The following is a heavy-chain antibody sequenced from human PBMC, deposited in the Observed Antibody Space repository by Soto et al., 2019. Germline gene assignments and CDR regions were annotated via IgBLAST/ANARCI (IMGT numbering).Heavy chain of an antibody. J-gene: IGHJ4*02. Sequence: EVQLLESGGGLVQPGGSLRLSCAASGFTFSNYAMSWVRQAPGKGLEWVANIKQDGSEKYYVDSVKGRFTISRDNAKNSLYLQMNSLRAEDTAVYYCSGRQYLLYWGQGTLVTVSS. V-gene: IGHV3-7*01. CDR2: IKQDGSEK. D-gene: IGHD5-12*01. CDR3: SGRQYLLY. CDR1: GFTFSNYA.